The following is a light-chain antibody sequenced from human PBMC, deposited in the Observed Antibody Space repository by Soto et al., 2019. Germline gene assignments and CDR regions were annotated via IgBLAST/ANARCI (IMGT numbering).Light chain of an antibody. CDR3: SAWYDSLNGPV. CDR2: SNN. J-gene: IGLJ2*01. Sequence: QSVLTQPPSASGTPGQRVTISCSGSSSNIGSNTVNWYQQHPGTAPKLLIYSNNQRPSGVPDRFYGSKSGASASLAISCLQAEDEADYYCSAWYDSLNGPVFGGGTKVTVL. CDR1: SSNIGSNT. V-gene: IGLV1-44*01.